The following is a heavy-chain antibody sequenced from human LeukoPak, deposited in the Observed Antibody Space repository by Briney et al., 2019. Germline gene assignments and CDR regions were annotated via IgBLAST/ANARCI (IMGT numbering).Heavy chain of an antibody. CDR3: AREAQPRPTGDRHFDY. J-gene: IGHJ4*01. Sequence: ASVKVSCKASGYTFTSYGISWVRQAPGQGLEWMGWISSYNGNTNHAQKLQGRVTMTTDTSTSTAYMELRSLRSDDTAVYYCAREAQPRPTGDRHFDYWGQGTLVTVSS. CDR2: ISSYNGNT. CDR1: GYTFTSYG. D-gene: IGHD7-27*01. V-gene: IGHV1-18*01.